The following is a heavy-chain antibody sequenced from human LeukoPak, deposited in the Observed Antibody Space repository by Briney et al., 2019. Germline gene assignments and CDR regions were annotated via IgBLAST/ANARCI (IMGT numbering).Heavy chain of an antibody. Sequence: ASVKASCKASGYTFTGYYMHWVRQAPGQGLEWMGWINPNSGGTNYAQKFQGRVTMTRDTSISTAYMELSRLGSDDTAVYYCAREPGIAAAGTDYWGQGTLVTVSS. J-gene: IGHJ4*02. CDR1: GYTFTGYY. CDR3: AREPGIAAAGTDY. CDR2: INPNSGGT. D-gene: IGHD6-13*01. V-gene: IGHV1-2*02.